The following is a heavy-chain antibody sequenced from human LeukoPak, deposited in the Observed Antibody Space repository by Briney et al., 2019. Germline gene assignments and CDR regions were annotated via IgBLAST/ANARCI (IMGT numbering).Heavy chain of an antibody. CDR1: GGSISCGSYY. D-gene: IGHD2-15*01. Sequence: SETLSLTCTVSGGSISCGSYYWSWIRQPAGQGLEWIGRIYTSGSTNYNPSLKSRVTISVDTSKNQFSLKLSSVTAADTAVYYCARLVVVAATGYYYGMDVWGQGTTVTVSS. CDR3: ARLVVVAATGYYYGMDV. CDR2: IYTSGST. J-gene: IGHJ6*02. V-gene: IGHV4-61*02.